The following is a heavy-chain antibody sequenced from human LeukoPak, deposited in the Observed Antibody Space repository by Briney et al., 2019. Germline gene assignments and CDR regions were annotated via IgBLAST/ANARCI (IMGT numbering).Heavy chain of an antibody. Sequence: PGGSLRLSCAASGFTFSSYSMNWVRQAPGKGLEWVSSISSSSSYIYYADSVKGRFTISRDNAKNSLYLQMNSLRAEDTAVYYCAKGSNFDWLSYADYWGQGTLVTVSS. CDR3: AKGSNFDWLSYADY. J-gene: IGHJ4*02. V-gene: IGHV3-21*01. D-gene: IGHD3-9*01. CDR2: ISSSSSYI. CDR1: GFTFSSYS.